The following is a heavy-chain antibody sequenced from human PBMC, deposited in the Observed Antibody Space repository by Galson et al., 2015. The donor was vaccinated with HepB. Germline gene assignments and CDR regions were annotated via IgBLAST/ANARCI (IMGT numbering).Heavy chain of an antibody. D-gene: IGHD2-2*01. CDR1: GYTFTSYA. CDR3: ARDGNYQLLSKGYYYMDV. Sequence: SVKVSCKASGYTFTSYAMHWVRQAPGQRLEWMGWINAGNGNTKYSQKFQGRVTITRDTSASTAYMELSSLRSEDTAVYYCARDGNYQLLSKGYYYMDVWGKGTTVTVSS. CDR2: INAGNGNT. V-gene: IGHV1-3*01. J-gene: IGHJ6*03.